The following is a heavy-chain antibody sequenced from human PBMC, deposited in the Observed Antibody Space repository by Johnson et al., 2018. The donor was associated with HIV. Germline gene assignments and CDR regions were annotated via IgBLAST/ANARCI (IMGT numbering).Heavy chain of an antibody. J-gene: IGHJ3*02. CDR1: GFTFDDYG. Sequence: VLLLESGGGVVRPGGSLRLSCAASGFTFDDYGMSWVRQAPGKGLEWVSVIYSGGSTYYADSVKGRFTISRDNSKNTLYLQMNTLRAEDTALYYCARAVRTGPSPGFVFDIWGQGTMVTVSS. V-gene: IGHV3-20*04. CDR2: IYSGGST. CDR3: ARAVRTGPSPGFVFDI. D-gene: IGHD1-1*01.